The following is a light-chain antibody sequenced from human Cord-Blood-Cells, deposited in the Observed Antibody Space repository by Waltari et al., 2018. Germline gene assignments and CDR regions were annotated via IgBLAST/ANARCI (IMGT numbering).Light chain of an antibody. CDR3: SSYTSSSTLV. CDR1: SSDVGGSTY. CDR2: DDS. V-gene: IGLV2-14*01. J-gene: IGLJ1*01. Sequence: QSALTQPASVSGSPGQSITISCTGTSSDVGGSTYVSWYQQHPGKAPKLMIYDDSNRPSGVSNRFSGSKSGNTASLTISGLQAEDEADYYCSSYTSSSTLVFGTGTKVTVL.